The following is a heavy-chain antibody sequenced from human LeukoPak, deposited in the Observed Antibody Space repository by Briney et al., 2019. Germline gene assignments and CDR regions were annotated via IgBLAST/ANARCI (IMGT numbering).Heavy chain of an antibody. CDR2: ISGSGGST. D-gene: IGHD6-19*01. V-gene: IGHV3-23*01. CDR1: GFTFSRYV. J-gene: IGHJ6*03. Sequence: PGGSLRLSCAASGFTFSRYVMSWVRQAPGKGLDWVASISGSGGSTYYADSVKGRFTISRDNSKNTLYLQMNSLRAEDTAVYYCAKDYSSGWNGFGYMDVWGKGTTVTVSS. CDR3: AKDYSSGWNGFGYMDV.